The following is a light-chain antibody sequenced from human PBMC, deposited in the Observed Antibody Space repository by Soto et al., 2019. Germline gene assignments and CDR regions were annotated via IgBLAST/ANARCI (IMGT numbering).Light chain of an antibody. J-gene: IGKJ5*01. CDR1: QDVSNY. CDR2: DAS. V-gene: IGKV1-33*01. CDR3: QQYSNLIT. Sequence: DIQMTQSPSSLSASVGDRVTSTCQASQDVSNYLNWYQQKLGKAPKLLIYDASNLETGVPSRFSGSGSGTYFSFTISSLQPEDFATYYCQQYSNLITFGHGTRLEI.